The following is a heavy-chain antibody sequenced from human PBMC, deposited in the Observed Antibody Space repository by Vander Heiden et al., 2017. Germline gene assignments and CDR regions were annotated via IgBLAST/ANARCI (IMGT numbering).Heavy chain of an antibody. CDR1: EYTFTGYY. CDR3: AHAADDWWSGYWRDYYYGMDV. J-gene: IGHJ6*04. CDR2: INPNSGGT. V-gene: IGHV1-2*06. D-gene: IGHD3-3*01. Sequence: VQLVQSGAEVKKPGASVKVSCKASEYTFTGYYMHWVRQAPGQGLEWMGRINPNSGGTNYARKCQGGVNMTRDTSISTAYMELSRLRSDDTAVYHCAHAADDWWSGYWRDYYYGMDVWGDGTTVTVSS.